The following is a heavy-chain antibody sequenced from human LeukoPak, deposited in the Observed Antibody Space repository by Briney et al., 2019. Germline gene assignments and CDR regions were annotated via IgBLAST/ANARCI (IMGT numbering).Heavy chain of an antibody. Sequence: PGGSLRLSCVASGFTFGEYAMHWVRQAPGKGLEWVSGISWNSGGIAYADSVKGRFTISRDNSKNSLYLQMNSLRTEDTALYYCAKDDIAAAGTEWGQGTLVTVSS. CDR3: AKDDIAAAGTE. D-gene: IGHD6-13*01. CDR2: ISWNSGGI. J-gene: IGHJ4*02. V-gene: IGHV3-9*01. CDR1: GFTFGEYA.